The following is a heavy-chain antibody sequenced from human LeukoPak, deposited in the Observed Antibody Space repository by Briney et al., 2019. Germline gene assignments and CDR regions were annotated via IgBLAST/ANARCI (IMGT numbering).Heavy chain of an antibody. V-gene: IGHV3-11*01. D-gene: IGHD3-9*01. CDR1: GFTFSDYY. CDR2: ISSSGSTI. J-gene: IGHJ4*02. Sequence: SGGSLRLSCAASGFTFSDYYMSWIRQAPGKGLEWVSYISSSGSTIYYADSVKGRFTIPRDNAKNSLYLQMNSLRAEDTAVYYCARGPRLRYFDWLFDYWGQGTLVTVSS. CDR3: ARGPRLRYFDWLFDY.